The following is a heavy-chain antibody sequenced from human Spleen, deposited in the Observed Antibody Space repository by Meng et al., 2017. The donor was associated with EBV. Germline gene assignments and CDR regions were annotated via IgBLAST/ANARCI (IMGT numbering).Heavy chain of an antibody. CDR2: IYHNGVT. CDR3: ARDRSGHSVGGYFDY. J-gene: IGHJ4*02. V-gene: IGHV4-34*01. D-gene: IGHD5/OR15-5a*01. CDR1: GLSFSDYY. Sequence: HGPLPQWGAGLLEPSETLSLTCAVDGLSFSDYYWVCIRQPPGKGLEWIGEIYHNGVTNYNPSLKSRLTISVDMSTNQFSLKLTSVTTADTAVYYCARDRSGHSVGGYFDYWGQGILVTVSS.